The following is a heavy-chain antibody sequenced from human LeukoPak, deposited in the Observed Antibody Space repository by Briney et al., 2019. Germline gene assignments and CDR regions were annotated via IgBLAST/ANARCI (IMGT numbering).Heavy chain of an antibody. D-gene: IGHD3-9*01. CDR1: GYTFTSYD. CDR3: ARGGLMKYPFLLTY. J-gene: IGHJ4*02. CDR2: MNPNSGNT. V-gene: IGHV1-8*01. Sequence: ASVKVSCKASGYTFTSYDINWVRQATGQGLEWMGWMNPNSGNTGYAQKFQGRVTMTRNTSISTAYTELSSLRSEDTAVYYCARGGLMKYPFLLTYWGQGTLVTVSS.